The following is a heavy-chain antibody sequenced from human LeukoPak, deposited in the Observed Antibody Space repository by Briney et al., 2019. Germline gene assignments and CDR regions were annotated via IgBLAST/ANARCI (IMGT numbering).Heavy chain of an antibody. Sequence: PGGSLRLSCAASGFTFDDYGMSWVRQAPGKGLMWVSRIEGDGNRITYADSVKGRFTISRDNAKNTLYLQMNSLRAEDTAVYYCTRDWRNLGYDYWGQGTLVTVSS. CDR3: TRDWRNLGYDY. D-gene: IGHD5-12*01. V-gene: IGHV3-74*01. CDR1: GFTFDDYG. CDR2: IEGDGNRI. J-gene: IGHJ4*02.